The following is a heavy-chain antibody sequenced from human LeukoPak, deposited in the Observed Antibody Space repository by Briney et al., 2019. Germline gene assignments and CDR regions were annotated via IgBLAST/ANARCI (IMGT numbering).Heavy chain of an antibody. D-gene: IGHD3-16*01. J-gene: IGHJ5*01. CDR3: AKDHNCDYVWGTLDS. CDR2: INGDGGVT. CDR1: GFTFDGCA. Sequence: PGGSLRLSCTASGFTFDGCAMHWVRQVPGRGLEWISLINGDGGVTYYADSVKGRFTISRDNRRNSLYLQMNSLRSDDTAFYYCAKDHNCDYVWGTLDSWGQGTLVTVSS. V-gene: IGHV3-43*02.